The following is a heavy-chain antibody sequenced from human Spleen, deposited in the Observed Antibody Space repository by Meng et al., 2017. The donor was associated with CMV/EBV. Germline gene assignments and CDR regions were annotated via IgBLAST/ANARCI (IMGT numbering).Heavy chain of an antibody. CDR2: IDSDGRST. CDR3: ARGGQYCSSTNCYPNYYYGMDV. J-gene: IGHJ6*02. CDR1: GFTFSSYW. V-gene: IGHV3-74*01. D-gene: IGHD2-2*01. Sequence: GESLKISCAASGFTFSSYWMHWVRQAPGKGPVWVSRIDSDGRSTSYADSVKGRFTISRDNAKNTLCLQMDSLRAEDTALYYCARGGQYCSSTNCYPNYYYGMDVWGQGTTVTVSS.